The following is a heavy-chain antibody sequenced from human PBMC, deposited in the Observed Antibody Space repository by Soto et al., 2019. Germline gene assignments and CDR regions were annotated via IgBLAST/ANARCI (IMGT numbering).Heavy chain of an antibody. Sequence: QVQLQESGPGLVKPSDTLSLTCAVSGYSISSSNWWGWIRQPPGKGLEWIGYIYYSRTPYYNPSLKSRVTMSVDTSKNQLTLKRTSVTAVDSAVYYCARREIEGPIDYWGQGTLVTVSS. D-gene: IGHD1-26*01. V-gene: IGHV4-28*01. CDR1: GYSISSSNW. CDR3: ARREIEGPIDY. CDR2: IYYSRTP. J-gene: IGHJ4*02.